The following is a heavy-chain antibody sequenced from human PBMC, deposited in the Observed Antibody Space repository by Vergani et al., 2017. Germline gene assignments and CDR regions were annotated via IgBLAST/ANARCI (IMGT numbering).Heavy chain of an antibody. V-gene: IGHV3-30*02. CDR2: IRYDGSNK. J-gene: IGHJ4*02. CDR3: AKWAFGAY. Sequence: QVQLVESGGGVVQPGGSLRLSCAASGFTFSSYGMHWVRQAPGKGLEWVAFIRYDGSNKYYADSVKGRFTISRDNSKNTLYLQMNSLRAEDTAVYYCAKWAFGAYWGEGTLVTVSS. CDR1: GFTFSSYG. D-gene: IGHD3-16*01.